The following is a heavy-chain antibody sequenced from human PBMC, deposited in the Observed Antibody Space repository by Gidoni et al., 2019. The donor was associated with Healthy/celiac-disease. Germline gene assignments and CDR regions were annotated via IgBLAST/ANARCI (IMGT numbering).Heavy chain of an antibody. Sequence: QVQLQESGPGLVKPSETLSLTCTVSGGSISSYYWSWIRQPPGKGLEWIGYIYYSGSTNYNPSLKSRVTISVDTSKNQFSLKLSSVTAADTAVYYCARHQSGSWYLSPFDYWGQGTLVTVSS. J-gene: IGHJ4*02. CDR2: IYYSGST. CDR1: GGSISSYY. CDR3: ARHQSGSWYLSPFDY. D-gene: IGHD6-13*01. V-gene: IGHV4-59*08.